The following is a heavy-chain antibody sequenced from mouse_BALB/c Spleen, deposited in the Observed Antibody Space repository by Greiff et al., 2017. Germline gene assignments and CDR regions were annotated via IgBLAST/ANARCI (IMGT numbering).Heavy chain of an antibody. Sequence: EVQLQQSGPELVKPGASVKMSCKASGYTFTSYVMHWVKQKPGQGLEWIGYINPYNDGTKYNEKFKGKATLTSDKSSSTAYMELSSLTSEDSAVYYCARGNGYYLWYFDVWGAGTTVTVSS. D-gene: IGHD2-3*01. CDR1: GYTFTSYV. J-gene: IGHJ1*01. V-gene: IGHV1-14*01. CDR2: INPYNDGT. CDR3: ARGNGYYLWYFDV.